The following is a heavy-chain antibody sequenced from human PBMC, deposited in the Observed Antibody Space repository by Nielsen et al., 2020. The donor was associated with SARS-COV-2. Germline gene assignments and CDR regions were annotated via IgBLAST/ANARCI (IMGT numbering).Heavy chain of an antibody. Sequence: GESLKISCAASGFTFSSYAMNWVRQAPGKGLEWVSAISGSGGSTYYADSVKGRFTISRDNSKNTLYLQMNSLRAEDTAVYYCANGVRAVYYYYGMDVWGQGTTVTVSS. V-gene: IGHV3-23*01. D-gene: IGHD3-10*01. CDR2: ISGSGGST. CDR3: ANGVRAVYYYYGMDV. J-gene: IGHJ6*02. CDR1: GFTFSSYA.